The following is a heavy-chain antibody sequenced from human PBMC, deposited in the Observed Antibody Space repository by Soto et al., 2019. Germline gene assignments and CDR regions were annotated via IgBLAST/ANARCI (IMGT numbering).Heavy chain of an antibody. Sequence: PSETLSLTCAVPSGSITSGGFYWHWVRQRPGEGLEWIGYIFHSGSIYYNPSLRSRVSMSMDTSNDQFSLNLSSVTAADTAVYYCARDSGAAYFDFWGQGTLVTVSS. V-gene: IGHV4-31*02. D-gene: IGHD1-26*01. CDR2: IFHSGSI. J-gene: IGHJ4*02. CDR3: ARDSGAAYFDF. CDR1: SGSITSGGFY.